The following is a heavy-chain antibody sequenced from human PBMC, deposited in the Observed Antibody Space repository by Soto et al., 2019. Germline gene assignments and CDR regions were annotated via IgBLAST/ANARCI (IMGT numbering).Heavy chain of an antibody. J-gene: IGHJ6*02. V-gene: IGHV3-23*01. Sequence: GGSLRLSCAASGFTFSSYAMSWVRQAPGKGLEWVSAISGSGGSTYYADSVKGRFTISRDNSKNTLYLQMNSLRAEDTAVYYCAKENDYDFWSGHRSTDYYYYGMDVWGQGTTVTVSS. CDR3: AKENDYDFWSGHRSTDYYYYGMDV. CDR2: ISGSGGST. CDR1: GFTFSSYA. D-gene: IGHD3-3*01.